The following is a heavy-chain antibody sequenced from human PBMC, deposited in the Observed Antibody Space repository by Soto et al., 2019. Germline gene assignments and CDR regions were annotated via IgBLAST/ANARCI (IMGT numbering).Heavy chain of an antibody. CDR1: GYTFADYY. CDR3: ARVAGPNNWFDP. Sequence: QVKLVQSGAAVKQPGASVKVSCKASGYTFADYYIHWVRQAPGQGLEWMGWINPKSGGTIYAEKFQDRVTMTRDTSIKTAYMELSSLTSDDTAVYYCARVAGPNNWFDPWGQGTLVTVSS. CDR2: INPKSGGT. V-gene: IGHV1-2*02. J-gene: IGHJ5*02.